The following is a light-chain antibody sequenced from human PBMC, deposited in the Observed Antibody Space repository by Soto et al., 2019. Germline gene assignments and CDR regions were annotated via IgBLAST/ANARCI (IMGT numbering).Light chain of an antibody. Sequence: EIVMTQSPATLSVSPGERATLSCRASQSVSSTLAWYQQKPGQAPRLLIYGASTRATGIPARCSGSGSGTEFTLTISSLQAEDFAVYYCQQYNTWPPLITFGQGTRLEIK. CDR1: QSVSST. V-gene: IGKV3-15*01. CDR2: GAS. CDR3: QQYNTWPPLIT. J-gene: IGKJ5*01.